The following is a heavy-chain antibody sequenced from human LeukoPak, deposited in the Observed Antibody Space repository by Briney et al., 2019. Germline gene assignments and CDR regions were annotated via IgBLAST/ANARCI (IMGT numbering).Heavy chain of an antibody. CDR3: AKEGGSGSYQIS. D-gene: IGHD3-10*01. CDR1: GFTFSTYS. CDR2: ISGNSASI. Sequence: QPGGSLRLSCAASGFTFSTYSMNWVRQAPGKGLEWVSYISGNSASIYYADSVKGRFTISRDNAKNSLYLQMNSLRAEDTAVYYCAKEGGSGSYQISWGQGTLVTVSS. J-gene: IGHJ5*02. V-gene: IGHV3-48*01.